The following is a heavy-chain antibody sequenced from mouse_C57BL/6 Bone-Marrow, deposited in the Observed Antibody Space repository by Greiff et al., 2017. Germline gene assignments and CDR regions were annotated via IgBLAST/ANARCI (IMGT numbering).Heavy chain of an antibody. CDR2: INPNYGTT. V-gene: IGHV1-39*01. J-gene: IGHJ2*01. D-gene: IGHD1-1*01. Sequence: VQLQQSGPELVKPGASVKISCKASGYSFTDYNMNWVKQSNGKSLEWIGVINPNYGTTSYNQKFKGKATLTVDQSASTAYMQLNSLTSEDSAIYYGARGIITTVVGTDYFDYWGQGTTLTVSS. CDR1: GYSFTDYN. CDR3: ARGIITTVVGTDYFDY.